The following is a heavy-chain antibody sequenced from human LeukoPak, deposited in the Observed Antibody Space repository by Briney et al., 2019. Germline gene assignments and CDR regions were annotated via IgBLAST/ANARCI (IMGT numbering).Heavy chain of an antibody. Sequence: SETLSLTCAVYGGSFSGYYWSWIRQPPGRGLEWIGEINHSGSTNYNPSLKSRVTISVDTSKNQFSLKLSSVTAADTAVYYCARTYYYGSGSYYNPRGYFDYWGQGTLVTVSS. D-gene: IGHD3-10*01. J-gene: IGHJ4*02. V-gene: IGHV4-34*01. CDR2: INHSGST. CDR3: ARTYYYGSGSYYNPRGYFDY. CDR1: GGSFSGYY.